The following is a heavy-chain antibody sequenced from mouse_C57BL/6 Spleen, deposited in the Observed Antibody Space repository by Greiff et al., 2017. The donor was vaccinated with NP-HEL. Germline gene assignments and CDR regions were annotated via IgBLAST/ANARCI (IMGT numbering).Heavy chain of an antibody. D-gene: IGHD1-1*01. Sequence: VKLMESGAELVKPGASVKISCKASGYAFSSYWMNWVKQRPGKGLEWIGQIYPGDGDTNYNGKFKGKATLTADKSSSTAYMQLSSLTSEDSAVYFCARDNYYGSSWYFDVWGTGTTVTVSS. CDR2: IYPGDGDT. V-gene: IGHV1-80*01. CDR3: ARDNYYGSSWYFDV. CDR1: GYAFSSYW. J-gene: IGHJ1*03.